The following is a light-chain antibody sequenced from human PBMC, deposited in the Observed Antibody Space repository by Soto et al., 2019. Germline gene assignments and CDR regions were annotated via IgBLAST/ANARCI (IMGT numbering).Light chain of an antibody. Sequence: QSVLTQPASVSGSPGQSITISCPGTSSDVGAYNFVSWYQQHPGKAPKLIFYEVSNRPPGLSDRFSGSKSGTTASLTISGLQAEDEADYFCSSYTTNKTLLFGGGTKLTVL. J-gene: IGLJ2*01. CDR3: SSYTTNKTLL. V-gene: IGLV2-14*01. CDR2: EVS. CDR1: SSDVGAYNF.